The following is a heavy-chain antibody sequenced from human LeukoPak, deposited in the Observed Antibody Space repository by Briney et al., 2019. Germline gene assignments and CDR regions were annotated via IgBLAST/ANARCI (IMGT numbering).Heavy chain of an antibody. D-gene: IGHD3-10*01. J-gene: IGHJ4*02. V-gene: IGHV4-39*07. CDR3: ARDNGSGMIFDY. Sequence: SETLSLTCTVSGGSISSSSYYWGWFRQPPGKGLEWIGSIYYSGSTYYNPSLKSRVTISVDTSKNQFSLKLSSVTAANTAVYYCARDNGSGMIFDYWGQGTLVTVSS. CDR2: IYYSGST. CDR1: GGSISSSSYY.